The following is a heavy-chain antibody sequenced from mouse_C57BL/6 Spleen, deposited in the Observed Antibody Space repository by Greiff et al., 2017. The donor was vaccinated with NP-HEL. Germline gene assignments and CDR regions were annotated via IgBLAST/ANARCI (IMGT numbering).Heavy chain of an antibody. CDR3: ARFRYEDFYAMDY. D-gene: IGHD2-3*01. CDR2: IYPRDGST. Sequence: VQLQESDAELVKPGASVKISCKVSGYTFTDHTIHWMKQRPEQGLEWIGYIYPRDGSTKYNEKFKGKATLTADKSSSTAYMQLNSLTSEDSAVYFCARFRYEDFYAMDYWGQGTSVTVSS. CDR1: GYTFTDHT. J-gene: IGHJ4*01. V-gene: IGHV1-78*01.